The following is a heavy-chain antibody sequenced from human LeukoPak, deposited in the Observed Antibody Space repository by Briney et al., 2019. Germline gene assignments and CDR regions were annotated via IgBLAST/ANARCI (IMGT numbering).Heavy chain of an antibody. CDR2: MNPNSAHT. CDR1: GYTFTSYE. D-gene: IGHD1-1*01. CDR3: TRGPSLHTNWVGGRWFDP. V-gene: IGHV1-8*01. J-gene: IGHJ5*02. Sequence: ASVKVSCKASGYTFTSYEIHWVRQATGHGLEWMGWMNPNSAHTGHAQQFQGRVTMTRDTSITTAYMELSSLTSEDTAMYYCTRGPSLHTNWVGGRWFDPWGQGTLVTVSS.